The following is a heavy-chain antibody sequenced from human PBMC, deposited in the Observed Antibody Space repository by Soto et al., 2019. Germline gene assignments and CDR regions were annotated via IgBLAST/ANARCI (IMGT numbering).Heavy chain of an antibody. CDR1: GFTVSSNY. CDR2: IYSGGST. CDR3: ARVHYYYCGMDV. V-gene: IGHV3-66*01. J-gene: IGHJ6*02. Sequence: EVQLVESGGGLVQPGGSLRLSCAASGFTVSSNYMSWVRQAPGKGLEWVSVIYSGGSTYYADSVKGRFTISRDNSNNTLYLQMNSLRAEDTAVYYCARVHYYYCGMDVWGQGTTVTVSS.